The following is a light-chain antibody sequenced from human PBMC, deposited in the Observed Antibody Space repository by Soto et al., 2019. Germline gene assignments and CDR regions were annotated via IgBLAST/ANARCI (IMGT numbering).Light chain of an antibody. CDR3: CSYAGSSTL. J-gene: IGLJ1*01. V-gene: IGLV2-23*01. CDR1: SSGVGSYNL. Sequence: QCVLTQPAPGSGSPGQPIAISCTGTSSGVGSYNLVSWYQQHPGKAPKLMIYEGSKRPSGVSNRFSGSKSGNTASLTISGLQAEDEADYYCCSYAGSSTLFGTGTKVTVL. CDR2: EGS.